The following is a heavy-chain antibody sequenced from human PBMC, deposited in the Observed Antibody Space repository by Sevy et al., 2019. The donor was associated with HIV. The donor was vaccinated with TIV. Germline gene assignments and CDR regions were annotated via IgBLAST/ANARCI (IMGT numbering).Heavy chain of an antibody. Sequence: GGSLRLSCAASGFTFSSFAMSWVRQTPGKGLEWVSGVNGGGGRTYYPDSVKGRFTISRDNSKNTLYMQMNSLRAEDTAVYYCAKDTDSGSYLNDAFDIWGQGTMVTVSS. CDR2: VNGGGGRT. V-gene: IGHV3-23*01. J-gene: IGHJ3*02. D-gene: IGHD1-26*01. CDR3: AKDTDSGSYLNDAFDI. CDR1: GFTFSSFA.